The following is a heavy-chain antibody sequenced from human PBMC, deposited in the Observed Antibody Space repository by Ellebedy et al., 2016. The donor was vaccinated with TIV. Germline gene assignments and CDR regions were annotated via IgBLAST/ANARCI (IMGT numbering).Heavy chain of an antibody. V-gene: IGHV3-30*18. J-gene: IGHJ4*02. CDR3: AKDGSSRDYGDYFDY. CDR2: ISFDGNNA. Sequence: GESLKISXAASGFTFRSYGMHWVRQAPGKGLEWVAVISFDGNNAYFSDSVRGRFTISRDNSKNTLYLQMNSLRGDDTAVYYCAKDGSSRDYGDYFDYWGQGTLVTVSS. D-gene: IGHD4-17*01. CDR1: GFTFRSYG.